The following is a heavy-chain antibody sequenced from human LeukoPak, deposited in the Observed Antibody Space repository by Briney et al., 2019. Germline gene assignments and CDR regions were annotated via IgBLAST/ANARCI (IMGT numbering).Heavy chain of an antibody. CDR2: IYTSGST. D-gene: IGHD2-2*02. CDR3: ARVGVGCSSTSCYNFDY. Sequence: PSETLSLTCTVSGVSISSGSYYWSCIRQPAGKGLEWIGRIYTSGSTNYNPSLKSRDTISVATSKNQFSLKLSSVTAADAAVYYCARVGVGCSSTSCYNFDYWGQGTLVTVSS. CDR1: GVSISSGSYY. J-gene: IGHJ4*02. V-gene: IGHV4-61*02.